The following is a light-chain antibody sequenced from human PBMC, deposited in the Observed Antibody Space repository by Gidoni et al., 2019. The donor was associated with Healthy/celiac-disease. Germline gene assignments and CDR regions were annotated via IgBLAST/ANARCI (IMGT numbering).Light chain of an antibody. CDR2: DAS. Sequence: DIVLTQSPATLSLSPGERATLSCRASQSVSSYLAWYQQKPGQAPRLLIYDASNRATGIPARFSGSGSGTDFTLTISSLEPEDFAVYYCQQRSNWLRPFGPGTKVDIK. V-gene: IGKV3-11*01. J-gene: IGKJ3*01. CDR1: QSVSSY. CDR3: QQRSNWLRP.